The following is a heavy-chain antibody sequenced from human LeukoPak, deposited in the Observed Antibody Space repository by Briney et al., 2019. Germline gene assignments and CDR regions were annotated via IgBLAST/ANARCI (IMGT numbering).Heavy chain of an antibody. Sequence: SVKVSCKASGGTFSSYAISWVRQAPGQGLEWMGGIIPIFGTANYAQKFQGRVTITADESTSTAYMELSSLRSEDTAVYYCARDNVGAYYYDSSGYYVGRYFXHWGQGTXVT. V-gene: IGHV1-69*13. CDR2: IIPIFGTA. D-gene: IGHD3-22*01. J-gene: IGHJ1*01. CDR1: GGTFSSYA. CDR3: ARDNVGAYYYDSSGYYVGRYFXH.